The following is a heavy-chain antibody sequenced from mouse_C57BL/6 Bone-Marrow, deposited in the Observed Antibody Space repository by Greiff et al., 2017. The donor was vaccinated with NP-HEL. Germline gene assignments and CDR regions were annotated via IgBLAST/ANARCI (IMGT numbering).Heavy chain of an antibody. CDR1: GFTFSSYA. D-gene: IGHD3-1*01. Sequence: EVKLMESGGGLVKPGGSLKLSCAASGFTFSSYAMSWVRQTPEKRLEWVATISDGGSYTYYTDNVKGRFTFTIDNAKNNLYLQMSNVMSEETAVYYCARELARDYFDFWGRGTTLTVSS. CDR3: ARELARDYFDF. J-gene: IGHJ2*01. CDR2: ISDGGSYT. V-gene: IGHV5-4*01.